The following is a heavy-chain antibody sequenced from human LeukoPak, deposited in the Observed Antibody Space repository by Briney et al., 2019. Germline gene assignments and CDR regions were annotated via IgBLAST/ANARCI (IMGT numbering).Heavy chain of an antibody. CDR2: IYTSGST. V-gene: IGHV4-4*07. CDR3: ARHVVDYYDSSGYPDY. CDR1: GGSISSYY. J-gene: IGHJ4*02. D-gene: IGHD3-22*01. Sequence: SETLSLTCTVSGGSISSYYWSWIRQPAGKGLEWIGRIYTSGSTNYNPSLKSRVTMSVDTSKNQFSLKLSSVTAADTAVYYCARHVVDYYDSSGYPDYWGQGTLVTVSS.